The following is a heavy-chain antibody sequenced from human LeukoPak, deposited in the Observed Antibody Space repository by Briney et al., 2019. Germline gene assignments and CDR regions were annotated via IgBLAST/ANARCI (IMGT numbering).Heavy chain of an antibody. CDR2: IYYSGST. CDR3: ARLKIAAAAPFDY. V-gene: IGHV4-39*01. CDR1: GGSISSSSYY. D-gene: IGHD6-13*01. J-gene: IGHJ4*02. Sequence: NTSETLSLTCTVSGGSISSSSYYWGWIRQPPGKGLEWIGSIYYSGSTYYNPSLKSRVTISVDTSKNQFSLKLSSVTAADTAVYYCARLKIAAAAPFDYWGQGTLVTVSS.